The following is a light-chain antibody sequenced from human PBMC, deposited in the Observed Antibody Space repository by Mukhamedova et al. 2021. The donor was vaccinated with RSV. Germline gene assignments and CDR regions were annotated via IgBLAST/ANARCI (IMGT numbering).Light chain of an antibody. CDR3: QQYKSYPQT. Sequence: GQAPKCLIYSASSSQTGVPSRFSGSRSGTDFTLTISGLQPEDFGTYYCQQYKSYPQTFGQGTRVELK. V-gene: IGKV1-16*01. CDR2: SAS. J-gene: IGKJ1*01.